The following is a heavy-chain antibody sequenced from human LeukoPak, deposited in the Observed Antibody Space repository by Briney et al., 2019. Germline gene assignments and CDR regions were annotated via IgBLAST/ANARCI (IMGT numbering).Heavy chain of an antibody. CDR2: IDPSDSYT. Sequence: GESLQISCKGSGYSFTSYWISWVRQMPGKGLEWMGRIDPSDSYTNYSPSFQGHVTISADKSISTAYLQWSSLKASDTAMYYCARPGGDDNYYYYGMDVWGQGTTVTVSS. V-gene: IGHV5-10-1*01. CDR1: GYSFTSYW. J-gene: IGHJ6*02. D-gene: IGHD2-21*01. CDR3: ARPGGDDNYYYYGMDV.